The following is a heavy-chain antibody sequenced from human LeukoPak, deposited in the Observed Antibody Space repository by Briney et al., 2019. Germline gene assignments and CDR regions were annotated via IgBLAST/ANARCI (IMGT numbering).Heavy chain of an antibody. CDR1: GYTFTSYG. J-gene: IGHJ4*02. Sequence: ASVKVSCKASGYTFTSYGISWVRQAPGQGLEWMGWISAYNGNTDYAQTLQARVTMTTAPSTSPAYMELRSLRSDDTAVYYCARTSGWLQYPFDYWGQGTLVTVSS. CDR3: ARTSGWLQYPFDY. CDR2: ISAYNGNT. D-gene: IGHD5-24*01. V-gene: IGHV1-18*01.